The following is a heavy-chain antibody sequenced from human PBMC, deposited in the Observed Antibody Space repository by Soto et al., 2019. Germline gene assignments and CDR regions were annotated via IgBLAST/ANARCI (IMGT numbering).Heavy chain of an antibody. Sequence: SETLSLTCTVSGGSISSSSYYWGWIRQPPGKGLEWIGSIYYSGSTYYNPSLKSRVTISVDTSKNQFSLKLSSVTAADTAVYYCARHLRVVVPAASDAFDIWGQGTMVTVSS. CDR1: GGSISSSSYY. D-gene: IGHD2-2*01. CDR2: IYYSGST. J-gene: IGHJ3*02. V-gene: IGHV4-39*01. CDR3: ARHLRVVVPAASDAFDI.